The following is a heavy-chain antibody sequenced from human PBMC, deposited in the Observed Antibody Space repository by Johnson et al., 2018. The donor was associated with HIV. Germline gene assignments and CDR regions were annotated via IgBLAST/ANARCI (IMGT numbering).Heavy chain of an antibody. CDR3: ARQGGANDAFDI. J-gene: IGHJ3*02. Sequence: QMLLVESGGDVVQPGRSLRLSCAASGFTFSSYAMHWVRQAPGKGLEWVAVISYDGSNKFYTDSVKGRFTISRDNYKNTLYLQMNSLSAGDTAVYYCARQGGANDAFDIWGQGTMVTVSS. CDR2: ISYDGSNK. V-gene: IGHV3-30*14. CDR1: GFTFSSYA. D-gene: IGHD1-26*01.